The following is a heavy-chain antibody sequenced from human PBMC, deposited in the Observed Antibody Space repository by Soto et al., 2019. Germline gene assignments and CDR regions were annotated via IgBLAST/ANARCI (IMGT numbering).Heavy chain of an antibody. CDR2: ISAYNGNI. J-gene: IGHJ5*02. Sequence: ASVKVSCKASAYTFTNYGISWVRQAPGQGLEWMGWISAYNGNINYAQKFRGRVTMTTDTSTSTAYMELRSLRSDDTAVYYCARCPLYSSGWYWFDPWGQGTLVTVSS. D-gene: IGHD6-19*01. V-gene: IGHV1-18*01. CDR3: ARCPLYSSGWYWFDP. CDR1: AYTFTNYG.